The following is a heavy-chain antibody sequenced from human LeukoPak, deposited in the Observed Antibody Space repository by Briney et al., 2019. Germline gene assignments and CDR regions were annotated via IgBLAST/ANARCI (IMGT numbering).Heavy chain of an antibody. Sequence: PSETLSLTCAVYGGSFSGYYWSWIRQPPGKGLEWIGEINHSGSTNYNPSLKSRVTISVDTSKNQFSLKLSSVTAADTAVYYCARHVGRRYCSSTSCYIGLYGMDVWGQGTTVTVSS. CDR3: ARHVGRRYCSSTSCYIGLYGMDV. CDR1: GGSFSGYY. J-gene: IGHJ6*02. CDR2: INHSGST. D-gene: IGHD2-2*02. V-gene: IGHV4-34*01.